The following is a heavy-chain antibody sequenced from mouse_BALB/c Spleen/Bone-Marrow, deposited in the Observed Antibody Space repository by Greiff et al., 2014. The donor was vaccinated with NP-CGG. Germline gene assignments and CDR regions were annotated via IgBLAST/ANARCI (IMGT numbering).Heavy chain of an antibody. CDR3: ARFPMDY. CDR1: GFTFTDYY. J-gene: IGHJ4*01. V-gene: IGHV7-3*02. CDR2: ISNKAYGYTS. Sequence: EVMLVESGGGLVQPGGSLRLSCTASGFTFTDYYMSWVRQPPGKALEWLAFISNKAYGYTSEYSASVRVRFTISRDNSQSILYLQMNALRAEDSAAYYDARFPMDYWGQGTSVTVSS.